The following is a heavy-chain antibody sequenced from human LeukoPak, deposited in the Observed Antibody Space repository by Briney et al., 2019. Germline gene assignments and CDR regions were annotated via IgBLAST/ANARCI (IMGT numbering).Heavy chain of an antibody. CDR3: ARDRYDSSGYYHDY. CDR2: IYYSGST. V-gene: IGHV4-39*07. J-gene: IGHJ4*02. D-gene: IGHD3-22*01. CDR1: GGSISSSSYY. Sequence: SETLSLTCTVSGGSISSSSYYWGWIRQPPGKGLEWIGSIYYSGSTYYNPSLKSRVTISVDTSKNQFSLKLSSVTAADTAVYYCARDRYDSSGYYHDYWGQGTLVTVSS.